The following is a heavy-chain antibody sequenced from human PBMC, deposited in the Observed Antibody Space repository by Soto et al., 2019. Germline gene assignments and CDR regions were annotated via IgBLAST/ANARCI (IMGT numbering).Heavy chain of an antibody. V-gene: IGHV3-23*01. J-gene: IGHJ6*03. CDR2: ISGSGGST. CDR3: AKDEIECYYYYYYMDV. D-gene: IGHD2-21*01. CDR1: GFTFISYA. Sequence: GGSLRLSCAASGFTFISYAMSWVLQAPWKGLEWVSAISGSGGSTYYADSVKGRFTISRDNSKNTLYLQMNSLRAEDTAVYYCAKDEIECYYYYYYMDVWGKGTTVTVSS.